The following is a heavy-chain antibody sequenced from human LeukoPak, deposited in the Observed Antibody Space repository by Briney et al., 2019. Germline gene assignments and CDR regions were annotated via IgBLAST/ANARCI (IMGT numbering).Heavy chain of an antibody. D-gene: IGHD6-6*01. CDR1: GFSFSRYW. V-gene: IGHV3-74*01. CDR2: INSDGSDT. J-gene: IGHJ4*02. CDR3: ARDMYTTSSARGAY. Sequence: GGSLRLSCAASGFSFSRYWMHWVRQAPAKGLVWVSRINSDGSDTIYGDSVKGRFTISRDNDKNTLYLQMNRLRAEDTAVYYCARDMYTTSSARGAYWGQGTLVTVSS.